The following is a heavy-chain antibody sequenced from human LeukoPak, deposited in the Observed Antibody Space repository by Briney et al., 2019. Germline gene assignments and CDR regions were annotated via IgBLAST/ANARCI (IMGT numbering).Heavy chain of an antibody. V-gene: IGHV3-66*01. J-gene: IGHJ1*01. CDR3: ARERGYFQH. Sequence: PGGSLRLSCAASGFTFSSYGMQWVRQAPGKGLEWVSVIYSGGSTYYADSVKGRFTISRDNSKNTLYLQMNSLRAEDTAVYYCARERGYFQHWGQGTLVTVSS. CDR1: GFTFSSYG. CDR2: IYSGGST.